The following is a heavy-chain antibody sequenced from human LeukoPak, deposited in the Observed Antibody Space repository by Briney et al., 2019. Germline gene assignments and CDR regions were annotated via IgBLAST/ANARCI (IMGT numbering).Heavy chain of an antibody. J-gene: IGHJ5*02. Sequence: PGGSLRLSCAASGFIFSSYGMHWVRQAPGKGLEWVAFIRYDGRNKYYADSVKGRFTISRDNSKNTLYLQMNSLRGEDTAVYYCARGGVTGYYFARSRPYNWFDPWGQGTLVTVSS. CDR3: ARGGVTGYYFARSRPYNWFDP. CDR2: IRYDGRNK. V-gene: IGHV3-30*02. CDR1: GFIFSSYG. D-gene: IGHD3-9*01.